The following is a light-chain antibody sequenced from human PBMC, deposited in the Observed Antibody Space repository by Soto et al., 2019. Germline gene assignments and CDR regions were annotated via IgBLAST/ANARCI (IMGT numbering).Light chain of an antibody. J-gene: IGKJ5*01. V-gene: IGKV3-11*01. CDR2: DAS. CDR3: QRRSNWPLT. CDR1: QSVSSY. Sequence: EIVLTQSPATLSLSPGERATLSCRASQSVSSYLAWYQQKAGQAPRLLIYDASNRATGIPARFSGSGSGTDFTLTISSLEPEDFAVYFCQRRSNWPLTFGQGPRLEIK.